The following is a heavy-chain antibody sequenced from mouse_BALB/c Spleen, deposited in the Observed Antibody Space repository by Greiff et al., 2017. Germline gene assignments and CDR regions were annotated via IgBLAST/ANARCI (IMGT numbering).Heavy chain of an antibody. D-gene: IGHD2-14*01. CDR3: ARTYYRFLYYAMDY. V-gene: IGHV1-69*02. Sequence: QVQLQQSGAELAKPGASVKLSCKASGYTFTSYWMHWVKQRPGQGLEWIGEIDPSDSYTNYNQKFKGKATLTVDKSSSTAYMQLSSLTSEDSAVYYCARTYYRFLYYAMDYWGQGTSVTVSS. J-gene: IGHJ4*01. CDR2: IDPSDSYT. CDR1: GYTFTSYW.